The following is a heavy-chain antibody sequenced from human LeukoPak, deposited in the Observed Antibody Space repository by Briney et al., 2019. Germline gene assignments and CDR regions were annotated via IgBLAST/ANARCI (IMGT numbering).Heavy chain of an antibody. CDR1: CDSVSSGTYY. J-gene: IGHJ3*01. Sequence: SETLSLTCTVSCDSVSSGTYYWSWVRQPPGKGLGWFGFISYSGSTNYNPSLKSRITISVDMSKNQFSLKVRSVTAADTAVYYCARGPYVWGQGTMVTVPS. CDR3: ARGPYV. CDR2: ISYSGST. V-gene: IGHV4-61*01.